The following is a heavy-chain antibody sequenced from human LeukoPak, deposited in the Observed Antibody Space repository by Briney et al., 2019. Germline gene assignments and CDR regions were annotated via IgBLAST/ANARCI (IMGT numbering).Heavy chain of an antibody. D-gene: IGHD3-3*01. CDR1: GFPFSNNV. V-gene: IGHV3-23*01. Sequence: GGSLRLSCAASGFPFSNNVMSWVRQAPGRGLDWLSAIRGSGDTYYADSVKGRFTISRDNSKNMLYLKMNSLRAEDTAVYYCAKTFPYGTTWYGFCDYWGQGALVTVSS. J-gene: IGHJ4*02. CDR2: IRGSGDT. CDR3: AKTFPYGTTWYGFCDY.